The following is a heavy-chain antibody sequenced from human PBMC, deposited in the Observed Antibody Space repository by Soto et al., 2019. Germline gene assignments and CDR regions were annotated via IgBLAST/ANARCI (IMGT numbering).Heavy chain of an antibody. CDR1: GYTFTTYG. CDR3: ARGRYGDY. V-gene: IGHV1-18*01. D-gene: IGHD1-1*01. J-gene: IGHJ4*02. Sequence: QVHLVQSGAEVKKPGASVKVSCKGSGYTFTTYGITWVRQAPGQGLEWMGWISAHNGNTNYAQKLQRRATVTRDTATSTAYMELRSLRSDDTAVYSCARGRYGDYWGQGALVTVSS. CDR2: ISAHNGNT.